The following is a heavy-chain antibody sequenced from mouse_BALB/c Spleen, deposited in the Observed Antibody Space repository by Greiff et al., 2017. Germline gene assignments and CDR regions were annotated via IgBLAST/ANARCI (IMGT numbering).Heavy chain of an antibody. CDR3: ARVPYYYGSSWFAY. V-gene: IGHV5-4*02. CDR1: GFTFSDYY. CDR2: ISDGGSYT. J-gene: IGHJ3*01. Sequence: EVTLVESGGGLVKPGGSLKLSCAASGFTFSDYYMYWVRQTPEKRLEWVATISDGGSYTYYPDSVKGRFTISRDNAKNNLYLQMSSLKSEDTAMYYCARVPYYYGSSWFAYWGQGTLVTVSA. D-gene: IGHD1-1*01.